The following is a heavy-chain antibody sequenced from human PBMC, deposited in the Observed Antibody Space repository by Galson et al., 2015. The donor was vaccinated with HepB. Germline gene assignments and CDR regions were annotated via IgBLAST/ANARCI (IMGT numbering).Heavy chain of an antibody. V-gene: IGHV3-9*01. J-gene: IGHJ5*02. CDR1: GFTFDDYA. CDR2: ISWNSGSI. CDR3: AKAAGLDFWSSWFDP. Sequence: SLRLSCAASGFTFDDYAMHWVRQAPGKGLEWVSGISWNSGSIGYADSVKGRFTISRDNAKNSLYLQMNSLRAEDTALYYCAKAAGLDFWSSWFDPWGQGTLVTVSS. D-gene: IGHD3-3*01.